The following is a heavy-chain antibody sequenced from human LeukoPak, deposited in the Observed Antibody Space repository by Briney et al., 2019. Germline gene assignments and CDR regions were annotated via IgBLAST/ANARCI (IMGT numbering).Heavy chain of an antibody. CDR1: GYSFTSYW. CDR3: ARRAVAAADY. CDR2: IYPGDSET. D-gene: IGHD6-13*01. Sequence: GESLKISCKGSGYSFTSYWIGWVRQMPGKSLEWMGIIYPGDSETRYSPSFQGRVTISADKSISTAYLQWSSLKASDTAIYYCARRAVAAADYWGQGTLVTVSS. V-gene: IGHV5-51*01. J-gene: IGHJ4*02.